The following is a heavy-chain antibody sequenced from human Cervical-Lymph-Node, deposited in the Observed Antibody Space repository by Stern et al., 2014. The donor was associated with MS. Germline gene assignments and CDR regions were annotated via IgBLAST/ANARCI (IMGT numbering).Heavy chain of an antibody. CDR3: SRGPPGIAATGTRNADY. Sequence: QVQLVESGGGVVQPGRSLRLSCAASGFSFSSFGMHWVRQAPGKGLEWVAVIWYDGSKKYYADSVEGRFTISRDNSQNTLYLQMNSLRAEDTAVYYCSRGPPGIAATGTRNADYWGEGNLVTVSS. J-gene: IGHJ4*02. CDR1: GFSFSSFG. V-gene: IGHV3-33*01. CDR2: IWYDGSKK. D-gene: IGHD6-13*01.